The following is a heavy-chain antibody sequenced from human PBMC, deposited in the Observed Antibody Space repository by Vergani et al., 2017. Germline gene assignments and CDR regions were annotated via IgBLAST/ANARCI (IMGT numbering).Heavy chain of an antibody. CDR3: AREYCSGQVECLFDY. CDR1: GGSISSGGYY. Sequence: QLQLQESGSGLVKPSQTLSLTCAVSGGSISSGGYYWSWLRQHPGKGLEWIGYIYYSGSTYYNPSLKSRVTISVDTSKNQFSLKLSSVTAADTAVYYCAREYCSGQVECLFDYWGQGTLVTVSS. CDR2: IYYSGST. D-gene: IGHD2-15*01. J-gene: IGHJ4*02. V-gene: IGHV4-31*11.